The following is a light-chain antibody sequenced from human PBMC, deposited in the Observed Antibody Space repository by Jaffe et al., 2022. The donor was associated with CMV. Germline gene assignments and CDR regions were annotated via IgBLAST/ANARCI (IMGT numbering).Light chain of an antibody. CDR3: QQYNNWPRT. V-gene: IGKV3-15*01. Sequence: EIVMTQSPATLSVSPGERATLSCGASQSISSNLAWYQQKPGQAPRLLIYTISTRATGIPARFSGSGSGTEFTLTISSLQSEDFAVYYCQQYNNWPRTFGQGTKLEIK. J-gene: IGKJ2*01. CDR2: TIS. CDR1: QSISSN.